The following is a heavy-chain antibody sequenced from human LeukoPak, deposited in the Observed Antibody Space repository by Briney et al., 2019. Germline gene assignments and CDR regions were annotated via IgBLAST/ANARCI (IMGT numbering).Heavy chain of an antibody. CDR3: ARVSLTYYYVDY. CDR1: GFTFSSYA. Sequence: GGSLRLSCAASGFTFSSYAMSWVRQAPGKGLEWVSAISGSGGSTYYADSVKGRFTISRDNSKNTLYLQMGSLRAEDMAVYYCARVSLTYYYVDYWGQGTLVTVSS. D-gene: IGHD3-10*02. V-gene: IGHV3-23*01. CDR2: ISGSGGST. J-gene: IGHJ4*02.